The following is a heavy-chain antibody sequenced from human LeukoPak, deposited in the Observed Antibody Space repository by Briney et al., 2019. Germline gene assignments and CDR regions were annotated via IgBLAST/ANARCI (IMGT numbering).Heavy chain of an antibody. J-gene: IGHJ6*04. Sequence: GGSLRLSCAASGFTFSSYAMSWVRQAPGKGLECVSAISGSGGSTYYADSVKGRFTISRDNSKNTLYLQMNSLRGEDTAVYYCAGYCSSTSCYEYYYYGMDVWGKGTTVTVSS. V-gene: IGHV3-23*01. D-gene: IGHD2-2*01. CDR3: AGYCSSTSCYEYYYYGMDV. CDR1: GFTFSSYA. CDR2: ISGSGGST.